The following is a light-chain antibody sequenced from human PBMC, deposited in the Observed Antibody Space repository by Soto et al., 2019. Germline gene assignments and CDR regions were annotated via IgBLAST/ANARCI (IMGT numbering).Light chain of an antibody. CDR2: SAS. CDR1: QGINNY. V-gene: IGKV1-27*01. Sequence: DIQMTQSPSSLSASVGDSVTITCRASQGINNYLAWYQPKPGKVPVLLIYSASTLKSGVPSRFSGRGAGTDFTLTIRSLQPEDFATYYCQKYARAPRTFGQGTKVDIK. CDR3: QKYARAPRT. J-gene: IGKJ1*01.